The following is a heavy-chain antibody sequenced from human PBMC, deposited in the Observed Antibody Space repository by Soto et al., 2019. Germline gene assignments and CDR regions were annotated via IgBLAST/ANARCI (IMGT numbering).Heavy chain of an antibody. CDR3: ARQTASIVRQGDFDY. CDR1: GDSITSSRDY. CDR2: IYYSGST. Sequence: QLVLQESGPGVVKPSETLSLTCSVSGDSITSSRDYWGWIRQTPQTGLEWIGSIYYSGSTFYNPSLKSRVTVSVDTSKYQFSLKLTSVSAADTSLYSCARQTASIVRQGDFDYWGQGTLVTVSS. J-gene: IGHJ4*02. V-gene: IGHV4-39*01. D-gene: IGHD2-2*01.